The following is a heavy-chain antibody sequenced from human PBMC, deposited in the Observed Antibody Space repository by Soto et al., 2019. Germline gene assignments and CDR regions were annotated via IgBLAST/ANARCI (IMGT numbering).Heavy chain of an antibody. Sequence: SETLSLTCTVSGGSISSSSYYWGWIRQPPGKGLEWIGSIYYSGSTYYNPSLKSRVTISVDTSKNQFSLKLSSVTAADTAVYYCASSAAAGTTYGMDVWGQGPPVTVSS. CDR1: GGSISSSSYY. CDR3: ASSAAAGTTYGMDV. D-gene: IGHD6-13*01. J-gene: IGHJ6*02. V-gene: IGHV4-39*01. CDR2: IYYSGST.